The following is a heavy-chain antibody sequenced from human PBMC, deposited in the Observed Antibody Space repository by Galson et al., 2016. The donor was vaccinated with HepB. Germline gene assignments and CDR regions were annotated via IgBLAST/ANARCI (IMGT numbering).Heavy chain of an antibody. CDR2: ISYDGSKK. D-gene: IGHD4-17*01. CDR1: GFTLSSYG. CDR3: ASEHYGVYFDL. J-gene: IGHJ2*01. V-gene: IGHV3-33*01. Sequence: SLRLSCAASGFTLSSYGMHWVRQAPGKGLEWVAVISYDGSKKYYTDSVKGRLTISRDTSKNTLYLQMNSLRAEDTAVYYCASEHYGVYFDLWGRGTLVTVSS.